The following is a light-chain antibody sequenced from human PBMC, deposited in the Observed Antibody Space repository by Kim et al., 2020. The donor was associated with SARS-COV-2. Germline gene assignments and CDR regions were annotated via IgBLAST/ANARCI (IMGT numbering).Light chain of an antibody. CDR1: SSDVCDY. J-gene: IGLJ3*02. Sequence: SPGRSITIFCTGTSSDVCDYVSWYQQHPGKAPKLMIYDVSNRPSGVSNRFSGSKSGNTASLAISGLQAEDEADYYCSSYTSSSTWVFGGGTQLTVL. CDR2: DVS. V-gene: IGLV2-14*03. CDR3: SSYTSSSTWV.